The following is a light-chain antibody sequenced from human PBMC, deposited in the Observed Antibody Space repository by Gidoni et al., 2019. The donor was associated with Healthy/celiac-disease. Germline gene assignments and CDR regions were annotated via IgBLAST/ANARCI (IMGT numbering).Light chain of an antibody. CDR3: LPARPPLP. CDR2: LGS. J-gene: IGKJ4*01. Sequence: DRGMTQSTLSLPVTPVEPAFISFRSSQSLLHSNGYNYLHWYLQKPGQSPPLLIYLGSNRASGVPDRFSGSGSGTDFTLKISRVEAEDVVDYYCLPARPPLPFXAXTKVALK. CDR1: QSLLHSNGYNY. V-gene: IGKV2-28*01.